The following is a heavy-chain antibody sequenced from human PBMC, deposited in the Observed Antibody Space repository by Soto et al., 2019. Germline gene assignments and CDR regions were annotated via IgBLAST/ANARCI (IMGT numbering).Heavy chain of an antibody. CDR2: MNPGSGDA. Sequence: ASVKVSCKASGYTFTNNDVIWVRQATGQGLEWMGWMNPGSGDAGYAQKFQGRVTMTRDISIATAYMELNSLTSEDTAIYYCARMESFGSLNWFDPWGRGTLVTVSS. V-gene: IGHV1-8*02. J-gene: IGHJ5*02. CDR3: ARMESFGSLNWFDP. D-gene: IGHD5-18*01. CDR1: GYTFTNND.